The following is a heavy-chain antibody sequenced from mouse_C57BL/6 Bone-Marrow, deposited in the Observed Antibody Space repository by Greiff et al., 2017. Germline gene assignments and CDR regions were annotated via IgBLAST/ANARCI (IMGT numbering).Heavy chain of an antibody. CDR3: TWNYERGYAMDY. V-gene: IGHV6-3*01. CDR1: GFTFSNYW. Sequence: EVKLVESGGGLVQPGGSMKLSCVASGFTFSNYWMNWVRQSPEKGLEWVAQIRLKSDNYATHYAESVKGRFTISRDDSKSSVYLQMNNLMAEDTGIDYCTWNYERGYAMDYWGQGTSVTVSA. D-gene: IGHD1-1*01. J-gene: IGHJ4*01. CDR2: IRLKSDNYAT.